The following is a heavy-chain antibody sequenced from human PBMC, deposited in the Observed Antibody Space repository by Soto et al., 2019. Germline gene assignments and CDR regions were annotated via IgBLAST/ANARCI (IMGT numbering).Heavy chain of an antibody. CDR1: GGTFSSYA. CDR3: ATDGHVTGFDY. Sequence: ASVKVSCKASGGTFSSYAISWVRQAPGQGLEWMGRIIPILGIANYAQKFQGRVTITADKSTSTAYMELSSLRSEDTAVYYCATDGHVTGFDYWGQGTLVTVSS. CDR2: IIPILGIA. V-gene: IGHV1-69*04. D-gene: IGHD2-8*01. J-gene: IGHJ4*02.